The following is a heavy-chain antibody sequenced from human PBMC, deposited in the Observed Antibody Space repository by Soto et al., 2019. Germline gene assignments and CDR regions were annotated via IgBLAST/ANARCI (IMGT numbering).Heavy chain of an antibody. Sequence: SETLSLTCTVSGGSISSYYWSWIRQPPGKGLEWIGYIYYSGSTNYNPSLKSRVTISVDTSKNQFSLKLSSVTAADTAVYYCAGGGRAAGFDYWGQGTLVTVSS. V-gene: IGHV4-59*01. CDR1: GGSISSYY. D-gene: IGHD6-13*01. CDR2: IYYSGST. J-gene: IGHJ4*02. CDR3: AGGGRAAGFDY.